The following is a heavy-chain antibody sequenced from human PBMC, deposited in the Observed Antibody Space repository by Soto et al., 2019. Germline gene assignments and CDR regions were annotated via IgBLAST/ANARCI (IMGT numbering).Heavy chain of an antibody. D-gene: IGHD6-25*01. CDR3: GVSSGRPYHYAMDV. J-gene: IGHJ6*02. CDR1: AFSFSDHY. CDR2: SRSKSNNNTA. Sequence: EVQLAVSGGGLVPPGGSLRLSCAASAFSFSDHYVDWVRQAPGKGLEWVGRSRSKSNNNTALYAASAKGRFTISRDDSKSSLSLQMNSLRTEDTAVYYCGVSSGRPYHYAMDVWAQGTTVIVSS. V-gene: IGHV3-72*01.